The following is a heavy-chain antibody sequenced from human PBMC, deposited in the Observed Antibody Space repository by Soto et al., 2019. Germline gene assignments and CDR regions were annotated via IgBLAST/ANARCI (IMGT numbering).Heavy chain of an antibody. CDR3: AGGIAARPLGY. D-gene: IGHD6-6*01. CDR1: GGSISSGGYS. CDR2: IYHSGST. V-gene: IGHV4-30-2*01. J-gene: IGHJ4*02. Sequence: SETLSLTCAVSGGSISSGGYSWSSIRQPPGKDLEWIGYIYHSGSTYYNPSLKSRVTISVDRSKNQFSLKLSSVTAADTAVYYCAGGIAARPLGYWGQGTLVTVSS.